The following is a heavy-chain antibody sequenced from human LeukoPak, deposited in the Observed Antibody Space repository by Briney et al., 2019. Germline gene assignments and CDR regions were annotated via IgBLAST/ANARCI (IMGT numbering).Heavy chain of an antibody. CDR2: YIPMFGTA. CDR3: AGASSKWELSF. J-gene: IGHJ4*02. V-gene: IGHV1-69*13. Sequence: SVKVSCKASGGTLSRYAISWVRQAPGQGLEWMGSYIPMFGTAEYAQNFQNTVTITADESTSTFSMEVSSLRPEDTAVYFCAGASSKWELSFWGQGTLVTVSS. CDR1: GGTLSRYA. D-gene: IGHD1-26*01.